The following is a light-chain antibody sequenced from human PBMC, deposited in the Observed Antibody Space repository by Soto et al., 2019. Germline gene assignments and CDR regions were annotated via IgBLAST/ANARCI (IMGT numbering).Light chain of an antibody. J-gene: IGLJ2*01. CDR3: SSYTSSSTLV. CDR1: SSDVGGYNY. Sequence: QSALTQPASVSGSPGQSITISCTGTSSDVGGYNYVSWYQQHPGKAPKLMIYDVSNRPSGVSNRFSGSKSGNTASLTLPGLQAEDDADYYCSSYTSSSTLVFGGGTKLTAL. CDR2: DVS. V-gene: IGLV2-14*01.